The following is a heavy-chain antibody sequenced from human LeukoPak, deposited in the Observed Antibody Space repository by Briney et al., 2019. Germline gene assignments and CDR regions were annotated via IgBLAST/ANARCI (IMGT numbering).Heavy chain of an antibody. CDR2: IKGDGSEK. V-gene: IGHV3-7*01. J-gene: IGHJ5*02. CDR1: GFTFSSSW. CDR3: ARDEYRSRWLHP. Sequence: GGSLRLSRAASGFTFSSSWMSWVRLAPGKGLEWVANIKGDGSEKWYADSVKGRFTISRDNAQNSVHLQMNSLRAEDTAVYHCARDEYRSRWLHPWGQGTLVTVTS. D-gene: IGHD5-24*01.